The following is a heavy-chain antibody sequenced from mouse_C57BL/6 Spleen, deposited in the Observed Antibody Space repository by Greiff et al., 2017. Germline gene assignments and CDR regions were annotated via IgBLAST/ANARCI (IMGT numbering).Heavy chain of an antibody. CDR3: ARGAQATLMDY. CDR1: GYTFTSYT. J-gene: IGHJ4*01. CDR2: INPSSGYT. D-gene: IGHD3-2*02. Sequence: QVQLQQSGAELARPGASVKMSCKASGYTFTSYTMHWVKQRPGQGLEWIGYINPSSGYTKYNQKFKDKATLTADKSSSTAYMQLSSLTSEDSAVYYCARGAQATLMDYWGQGTSVTVSS. V-gene: IGHV1-4*01.